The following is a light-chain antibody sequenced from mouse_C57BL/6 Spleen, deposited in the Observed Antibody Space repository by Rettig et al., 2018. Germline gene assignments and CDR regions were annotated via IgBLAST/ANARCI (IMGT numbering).Light chain of an antibody. V-gene: IGKV6-32*01. CDR1: QSVSND. Sequence: SQSVSNDVAWYQQKPGQSPKLLIYYASNRYTGVPDRFTGSGYGTDFTFTISTVQAEDLAVYFCQQDYSSPFTFGSGTKLEIK. CDR2: YAS. J-gene: IGKJ4*01. CDR3: QQDYSSPFT.